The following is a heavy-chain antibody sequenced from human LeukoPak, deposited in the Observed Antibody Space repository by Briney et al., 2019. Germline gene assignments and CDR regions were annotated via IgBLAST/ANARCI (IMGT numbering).Heavy chain of an antibody. D-gene: IGHD6-13*01. V-gene: IGHV4-34*01. Sequence: PSETLSLTCGVYDGSFSSYYWSWIRQPPGKGLEWIGEINHSGSTYYNPSLKSRVTISVDTSKNQFSLKLSSVTAADTAVYYCAREDSSSWYYFDYWGQGTLVTVSS. J-gene: IGHJ4*02. CDR3: AREDSSSWYYFDY. CDR1: DGSFSSYY. CDR2: INHSGST.